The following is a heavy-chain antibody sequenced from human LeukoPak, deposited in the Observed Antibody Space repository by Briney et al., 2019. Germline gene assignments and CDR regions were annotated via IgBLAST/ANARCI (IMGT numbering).Heavy chain of an antibody. J-gene: IGHJ3*02. V-gene: IGHV4-39*07. D-gene: IGHD6-13*01. CDR1: GGSISSSSYY. CDR3: AKIRSYSSSWYDSEDAFDI. CDR2: IYYSGST. Sequence: SETLSLTCTVSGGSISSSSYYWGWIRQPPGKGLEWIGSIYYSGSTYYNPSLKSRVTISVDTSKNQFSLKLRSVTAADTAVYYCAKIRSYSSSWYDSEDAFDIWGQGTMVTVSS.